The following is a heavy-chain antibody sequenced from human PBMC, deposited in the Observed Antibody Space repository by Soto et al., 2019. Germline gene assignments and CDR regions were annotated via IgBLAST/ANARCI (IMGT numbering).Heavy chain of an antibody. D-gene: IGHD3-9*01. J-gene: IGHJ4*02. V-gene: IGHV4-59*08. Sequence: PSETLSLTCTVFGGSIGTYYWSWIRQPPGKGLEWIGYIYYRGNTDYNPSLKSRVTISLDTPKNQFSLKLSSVTAADTAVYYCARHPGYYDILTGYTTYYFHYWGQGILVTSPQ. CDR2: IYYRGNT. CDR3: ARHPGYYDILTGYTTYYFHY. CDR1: GGSIGTYY.